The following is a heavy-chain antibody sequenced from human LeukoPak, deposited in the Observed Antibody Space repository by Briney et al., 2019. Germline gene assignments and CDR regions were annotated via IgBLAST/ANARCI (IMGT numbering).Heavy chain of an antibody. V-gene: IGHV4-4*07. CDR3: ARGGLGVWSGSYQTFDY. Sequence: SETLSLTCTVSGGSISSYYWSWIRQPAGKGLEWIGRIYTSGSTNYNPSLKSRVTMSVDTSKNQFSLKLSSVTAADTAVYYCARGGLGVWSGSYQTFDYWGQGTLVTVSS. J-gene: IGHJ4*02. CDR2: IYTSGST. CDR1: GGSISSYY. D-gene: IGHD1-26*01.